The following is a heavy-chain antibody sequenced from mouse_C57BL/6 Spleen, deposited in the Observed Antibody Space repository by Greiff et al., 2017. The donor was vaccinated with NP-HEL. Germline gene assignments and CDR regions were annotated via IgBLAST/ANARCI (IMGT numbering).Heavy chain of an antibody. V-gene: IGHV5-17*01. CDR1: GFTFSDYG. CDR3: ARLYSNYETWFAY. D-gene: IGHD2-5*01. CDR2: ISSGSSTI. J-gene: IGHJ3*01. Sequence: EVMLVESGGGLVKPGGSLKLSCAASGFTFSDYGMHWVRQAPEKGLEWVAYISSGSSTIYYADTVKGRFTISRDNAKNTLFLQMTSLRSEDTAMYYCARLYSNYETWFAYWGQGTLVTVSA.